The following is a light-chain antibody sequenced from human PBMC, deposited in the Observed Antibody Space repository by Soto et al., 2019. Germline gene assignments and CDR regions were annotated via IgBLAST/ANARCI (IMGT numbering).Light chain of an antibody. V-gene: IGLV2-14*01. CDR1: SSDVGGYNY. CDR3: SSYTSSSTLVV. Sequence: QSALTQPASVSGSPGQSITISCTGTSSDVGGYNYVSWYQQHPGKAPKLMIYDVSNRPSGVSNRFSGSKSGNTASLTISGPQAEEEADYYCSSYTSSSTLVVFGGGTNLTVL. CDR2: DVS. J-gene: IGLJ2*01.